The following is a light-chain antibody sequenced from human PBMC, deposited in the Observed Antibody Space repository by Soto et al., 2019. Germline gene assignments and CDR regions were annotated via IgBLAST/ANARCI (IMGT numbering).Light chain of an antibody. CDR2: DAS. V-gene: IGKV3-11*01. CDR3: QLRSNWPLYT. J-gene: IGKJ2*01. Sequence: EIVLTQSPATLSLSPGERATLSCRASQSVSSYLAWYQQKPGQAPRLLIYDASNRATGIPARFSGSGSGTDFTLTISSLEPEDLAVYYCQLRSNWPLYTFGQGTKLEIK. CDR1: QSVSSY.